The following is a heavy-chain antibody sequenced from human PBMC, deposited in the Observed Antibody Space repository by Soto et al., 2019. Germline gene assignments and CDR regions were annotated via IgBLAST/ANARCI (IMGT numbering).Heavy chain of an antibody. Sequence: SVKVSCKASGGTFSSYAISWVRQAPGQGLEWMGGIIPIFGTANYAQKFQGRVTITADESTSTAYMELSSLRSEDTAVYYCARGYYYDSSGYYPVDYWGQGTLVTVSS. J-gene: IGHJ4*02. V-gene: IGHV1-69*13. CDR3: ARGYYYDSSGYYPVDY. D-gene: IGHD3-22*01. CDR2: IIPIFGTA. CDR1: GGTFSSYA.